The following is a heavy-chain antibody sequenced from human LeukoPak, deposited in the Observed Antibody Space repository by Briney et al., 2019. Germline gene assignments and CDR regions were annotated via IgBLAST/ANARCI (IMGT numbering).Heavy chain of an antibody. CDR1: GGTFSSYA. Sequence: ASVKVSCKASGGTFSSYAISWVRQAPGQGLEWMGIINPSGGSTSYAQKFQGRVTMTRDTSTSTVYMELSSLRSEDTAVYYCARDLYSGSYETNWFDPWGQGTLVTVSS. J-gene: IGHJ5*02. CDR2: INPSGGST. D-gene: IGHD1-26*01. CDR3: ARDLYSGSYETNWFDP. V-gene: IGHV1-46*01.